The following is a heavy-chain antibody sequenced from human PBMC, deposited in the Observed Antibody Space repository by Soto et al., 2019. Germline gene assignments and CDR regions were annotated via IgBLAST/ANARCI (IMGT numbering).Heavy chain of an antibody. J-gene: IGHJ6*02. CDR1: GFTFSSYW. CDR3: AKQLARLSYYYYGMDV. D-gene: IGHD6-6*01. Sequence: LRLSCAASGFTFSSYWMCWVRQAPGKGLEWVANIKQDGSEKYYVDSVKGRFTISRDNAKNSLYLQMNSLRAEVTAVYYCAKQLARLSYYYYGMDVWGQGTTVTVSS. CDR2: IKQDGSEK. V-gene: IGHV3-7*01.